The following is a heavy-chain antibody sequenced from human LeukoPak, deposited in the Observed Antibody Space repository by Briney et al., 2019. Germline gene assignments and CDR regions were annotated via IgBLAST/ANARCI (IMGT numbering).Heavy chain of an antibody. D-gene: IGHD6-13*01. CDR2: ISSSSSYI. CDR1: GFTFSSYS. Sequence: PGGSLRLSCAASGFTFSSYSMNWVRQAPGKGLEWVSSISSSSSYIYYADSVKGRFTISRDNAKNSLYLQMNSLRAEDTAVYYCAREHSVTYSSSWYENPDYWGQGTLVTVSS. CDR3: AREHSVTYSSSWYENPDY. J-gene: IGHJ4*02. V-gene: IGHV3-21*01.